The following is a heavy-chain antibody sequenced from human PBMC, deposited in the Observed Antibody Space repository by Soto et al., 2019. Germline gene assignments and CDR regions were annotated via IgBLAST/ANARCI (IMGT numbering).Heavy chain of an antibody. V-gene: IGHV4-34*01. CDR2: INHSGST. CDR1: GGSFSGYH. CDR3: ARGRRYCSSTSCRVFDP. D-gene: IGHD2-2*01. Sequence: SETLSLTCAVYGGSFSGYHWSWIRQPPGKGLEWIGEINHSGSTNYNPSLKSRVTISVDTSKNQFSLKLSSVTAADTAVYYCARGRRYCSSTSCRVFDPWGQGTLVTVSS. J-gene: IGHJ5*02.